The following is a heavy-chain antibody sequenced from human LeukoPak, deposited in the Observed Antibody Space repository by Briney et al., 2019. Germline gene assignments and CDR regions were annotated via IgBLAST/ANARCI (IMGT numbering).Heavy chain of an antibody. V-gene: IGHV4-34*12. CDR3: ARRHYEILSGYPS. J-gene: IGHJ4*02. Sequence: NPSETLSLTCAVYGGSFSGYYWSWIRQPPGKGLEWIGEIIHSGSPNYNPSLKSRVTMSIDTSKNQFSLNLSSVTAADTAVYYCARRHYEILSGYPSWGQGILVTVSS. CDR2: IIHSGSP. D-gene: IGHD3-9*01. CDR1: GGSFSGYY.